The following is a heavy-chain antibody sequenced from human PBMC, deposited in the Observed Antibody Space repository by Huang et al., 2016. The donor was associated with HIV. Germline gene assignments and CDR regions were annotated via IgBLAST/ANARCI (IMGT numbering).Heavy chain of an antibody. CDR2: ISGDNVST. J-gene: IGHJ4*02. Sequence: QIHLVQSGPEVKQPGASVKVSCKASGYKFHIYEITWVRQTPGQGLEGMGWISGDNVSTRFAQKFQDRLTMTTDVSTRTAYLELRSLRLDDTAVYYCARTKGEFDFWGQGALVTVSS. D-gene: IGHD3-16*01. CDR1: GYKFHIYE. V-gene: IGHV1-18*04. CDR3: ARTKGEFDF.